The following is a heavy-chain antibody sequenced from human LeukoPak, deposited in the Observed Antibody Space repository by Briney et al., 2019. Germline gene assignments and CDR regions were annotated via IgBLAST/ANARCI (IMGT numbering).Heavy chain of an antibody. J-gene: IGHJ4*02. D-gene: IGHD3-22*01. CDR1: GFTFDDYA. CDR3: AREKSASHYYDSSGYYDY. Sequence: GRSLRLSCAASGFTFDDYAMHWVRQAPGKGLEWVSGISWNSGSIGYADSVKGRFTISRDNAKNSLYLQMNSLRAGDTAVYYCAREKSASHYYDSSGYYDYWGQGTLVTVSS. CDR2: ISWNSGSI. V-gene: IGHV3-9*01.